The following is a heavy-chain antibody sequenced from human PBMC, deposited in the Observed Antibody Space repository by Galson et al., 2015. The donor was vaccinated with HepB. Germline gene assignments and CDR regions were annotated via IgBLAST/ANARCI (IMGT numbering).Heavy chain of an antibody. CDR2: ISGSGGST. J-gene: IGHJ6*03. CDR1: GFTFSSYA. D-gene: IGHD3-22*01. V-gene: IGHV3-23*01. Sequence: SLRLSCAASGFTFSSYAMSWVRQAPGKGLEWVSAISGSGGSTYYADSVKGRFTISRDNSKNTLYLQMNSLRAEDTAVYYCAKGSGYYQNYYYYYMDVWGKGTTVTVSS. CDR3: AKGSGYYQNYYYYYMDV.